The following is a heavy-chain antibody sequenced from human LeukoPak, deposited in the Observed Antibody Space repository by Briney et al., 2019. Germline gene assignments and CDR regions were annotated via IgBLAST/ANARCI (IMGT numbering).Heavy chain of an antibody. CDR2: VSASGGRT. Sequence: GGTLRLSCAAAGFTFTNYGMSWVRQTPGKGLEWVSRVSASGGRTYYADSVKGRFTISRDNSKNTVSLQMNNLRADDTAVYYCAKSYASGSFYDYWGQGTLVTVSS. CDR1: GFTFTNYG. V-gene: IGHV3-23*01. CDR3: AKSYASGSFYDY. D-gene: IGHD3-10*01. J-gene: IGHJ4*02.